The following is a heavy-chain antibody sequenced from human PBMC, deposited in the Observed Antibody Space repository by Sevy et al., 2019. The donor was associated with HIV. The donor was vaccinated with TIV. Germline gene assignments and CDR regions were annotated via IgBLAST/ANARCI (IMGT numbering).Heavy chain of an antibody. CDR3: ARGGHLPIDAFYL. D-gene: IGHD2-15*01. CDR1: GYSFHSYW. CDR2: IFPGNSDT. Sequence: GESLKISCQASGYSFHSYWIGWVRQRPAKGLEWVGIIFPGNSDTRYSPSFQGQVTISGDKSINTAYLQWNSLQASDTAVYYCARGGHLPIDAFYLWGQGTKVTVSS. V-gene: IGHV5-51*01. J-gene: IGHJ3*01.